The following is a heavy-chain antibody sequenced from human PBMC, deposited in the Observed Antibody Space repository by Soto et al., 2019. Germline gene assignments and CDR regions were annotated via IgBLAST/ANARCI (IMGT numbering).Heavy chain of an antibody. CDR3: ARDNRYSSSWYYYFDY. Sequence: ASVKVSCKASGYTFTGYYMHWVRQAPGQGLEWMGWINPNSGGTNYAQKFQGWVTMTRDTSISTAYMELSRLRSDDTAVYYCARDNRYSSSWYYYFDYWGQGTLVTVSS. V-gene: IGHV1-2*04. CDR2: INPNSGGT. D-gene: IGHD6-13*01. CDR1: GYTFTGYY. J-gene: IGHJ4*02.